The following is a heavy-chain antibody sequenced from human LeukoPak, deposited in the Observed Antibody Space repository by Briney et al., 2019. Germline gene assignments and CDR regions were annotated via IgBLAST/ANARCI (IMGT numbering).Heavy chain of an antibody. J-gene: IGHJ5*02. Sequence: SSETLSLTCTVSGGSISSYYWSWIRQPAGKGLEWIGRIYTSGSTNYNPSLKSRVTMSVDTSKNQFSLKLSSVTAADTAVYYCASHEYPGWFDPWGQGTLVTVSS. CDR3: ASHEYPGWFDP. V-gene: IGHV4-4*07. CDR1: GGSISSYY. CDR2: IYTSGST. D-gene: IGHD2/OR15-2a*01.